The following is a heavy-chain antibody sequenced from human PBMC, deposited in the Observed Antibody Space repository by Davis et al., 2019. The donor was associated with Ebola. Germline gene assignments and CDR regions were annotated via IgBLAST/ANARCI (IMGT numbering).Heavy chain of an antibody. J-gene: IGHJ5*02. CDR2: IKHSGST. D-gene: IGHD2-21*01. CDR1: GGSFSGYY. CDR3: ARHMGWFDP. Sequence: SETLSLTCAVYGGSFSGYYWSWIRQPPGKGLEWIGEIKHSGSTNYNPSLKSRVTISVDTSKNQFSLKLSSVTAADTAVYYCARHMGWFDPWGQGTLVTVSS. V-gene: IGHV4-34*01.